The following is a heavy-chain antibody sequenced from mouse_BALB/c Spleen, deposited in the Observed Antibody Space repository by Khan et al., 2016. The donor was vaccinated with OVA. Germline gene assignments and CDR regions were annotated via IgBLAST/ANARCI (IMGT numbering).Heavy chain of an antibody. CDR1: GYTFTSYD. Sequence: QMQLEESGAELVKPGASVTLSCKASGYTFTSYDINWVRQRPEQGLEWIGWMFPGDGSTKYNENFKGKATLTTDKSSSTAYMQLSRLTSEDSGAYFCARGGYGGFAYWGQGTLVTVSA. CDR3: ARGGYGGFAY. D-gene: IGHD1-1*01. J-gene: IGHJ3*01. CDR2: MFPGDGST. V-gene: IGHV1S56*01.